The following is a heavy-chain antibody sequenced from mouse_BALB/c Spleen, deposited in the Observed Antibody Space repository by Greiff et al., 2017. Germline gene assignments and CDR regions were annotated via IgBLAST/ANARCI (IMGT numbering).Heavy chain of an antibody. Sequence: QVHVKQSGAELVRPGASVTLSCKASGYTFTDYEMHWVKQTPVHGLEWIGAIDPETGGTAYNQKFKGKATLTADKSSSTAYMELRSLTSEDSAVYYCTREGDSSGAYAMDYWGQGTSVTVSS. CDR1: GYTFTDYE. J-gene: IGHJ4*01. V-gene: IGHV1-15*01. CDR3: TREGDSSGAYAMDY. CDR2: IDPETGGT. D-gene: IGHD3-2*01.